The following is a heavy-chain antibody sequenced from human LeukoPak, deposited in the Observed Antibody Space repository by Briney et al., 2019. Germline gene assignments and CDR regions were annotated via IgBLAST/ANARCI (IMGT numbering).Heavy chain of an antibody. V-gene: IGHV3-9*01. Sequence: QAGGSLRLSCAASGFTFDDYAMHWVRQAPGKGLEWVSGISWNSGSIGYADSVKGRFTISRDNAKNSLYLQMNSLRAEDTALYYCAKDGVLLSIYGMDVWGQGTTVTVSS. CDR2: ISWNSGSI. J-gene: IGHJ6*02. D-gene: IGHD3-10*01. CDR1: GFTFDDYA. CDR3: AKDGVLLSIYGMDV.